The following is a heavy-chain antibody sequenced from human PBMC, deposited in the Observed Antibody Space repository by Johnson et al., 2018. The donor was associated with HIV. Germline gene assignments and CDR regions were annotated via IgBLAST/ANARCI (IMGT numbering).Heavy chain of an antibody. V-gene: IGHV3-20*04. J-gene: IGHJ3*02. CDR2: INWNGGST. Sequence: VQLVESGGGLVQPGGSLRLSCAASGFTFSSYWMHWVRQAPGKGLEWVSGINWNGGSTGYADSVKGRFTISRDNAKNSLYLQMNSLRAEDTALYYCARVLGTSDAFDIWGQGTMVTVSS. CDR3: ARVLGTSDAFDI. CDR1: GFTFSSYW. D-gene: IGHD1-1*01.